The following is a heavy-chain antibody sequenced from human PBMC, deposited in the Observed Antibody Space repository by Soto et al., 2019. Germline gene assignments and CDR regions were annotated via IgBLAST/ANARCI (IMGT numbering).Heavy chain of an antibody. D-gene: IGHD4-17*01. CDR1: GGSISSSY. CDR2: IDYSGST. J-gene: IGHJ3*01. Sequence: QVQLQESGPGLVRPSQTLSLTCSVSGGSISSSYWSWIRQTPGKGLELIGHIDYSGSTDYNPSLKSRVTTPAGASKNQCSLELNSVTAADPAVYYCARQALTDYAGARRTFDVWCQGTMVTVSS. CDR3: ARQALTDYAGARRTFDV. V-gene: IGHV4-59*08.